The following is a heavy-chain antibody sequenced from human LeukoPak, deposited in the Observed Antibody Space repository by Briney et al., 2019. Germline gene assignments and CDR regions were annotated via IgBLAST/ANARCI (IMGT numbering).Heavy chain of an antibody. CDR2: IRSKAYGGTT. Sequence: PAGSLRLSCTASGFTFGDYAMSWFRQAPGKGLEWVGFIRSKAYGGTTEYAASVKGRFTISRDDSKSIAYLQMNSLKTEDTAVYYCTRASSPSRNAFDIWGQGTMVTVSS. CDR1: GFTFGDYA. CDR3: TRASSPSRNAFDI. V-gene: IGHV3-49*03. J-gene: IGHJ3*02.